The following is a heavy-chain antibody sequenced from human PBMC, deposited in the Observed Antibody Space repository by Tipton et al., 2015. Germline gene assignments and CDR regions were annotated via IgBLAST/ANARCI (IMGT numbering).Heavy chain of an antibody. Sequence: GLVKPSETLSLTCTVSDGSISDDYWNWIRQPPGKGLEWIGYIYNSGSTNYNPSLRSRVTISVDTSKNQLSLKLSSVTAADTAVYYCARSPPGDYEYIEYWGQGTLVTVSS. CDR2: IYNSGST. CDR1: DGSISDDY. V-gene: IGHV4-4*09. J-gene: IGHJ1*01. CDR3: ARSPPGDYEYIEY. D-gene: IGHD3-16*01.